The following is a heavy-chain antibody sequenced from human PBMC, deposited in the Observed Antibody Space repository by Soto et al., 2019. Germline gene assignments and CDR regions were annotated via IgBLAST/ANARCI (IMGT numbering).Heavy chain of an antibody. D-gene: IGHD2-15*01. CDR1: GFTFSSYD. CDR3: ARDVHIVVVVAAHY. Sequence: GGSLRLSCAASGFTFSSYDMRWVRQATGKGLEWVSAIATAGDTYYPGSVKGRFTISRDNSKNTLYLQMNSLRAEDTAVYYCARDVHIVVVVAAHYWGQGTLVTVSS. J-gene: IGHJ4*02. V-gene: IGHV3-13*01. CDR2: IATAGDT.